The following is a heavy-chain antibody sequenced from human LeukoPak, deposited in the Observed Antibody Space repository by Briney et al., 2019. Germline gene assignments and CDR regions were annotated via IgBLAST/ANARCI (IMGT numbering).Heavy chain of an antibody. CDR3: ARDYDGSGSYYNVRSAFDI. J-gene: IGHJ3*02. D-gene: IGHD3-10*01. CDR1: GGSISSYY. CDR2: IYTSGST. Sequence: SETLSLTCTVSGGSISSYYRSWIRQPAGKGLEWIGRIYTSGSTNYNPSLKSRVTMSVDTSKNQFSLRLSSVTAADTAVYYCARDYDGSGSYYNVRSAFDIWGQGTMVTVSS. V-gene: IGHV4-4*07.